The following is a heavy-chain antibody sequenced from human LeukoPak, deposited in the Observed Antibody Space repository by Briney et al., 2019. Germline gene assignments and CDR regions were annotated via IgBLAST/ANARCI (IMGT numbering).Heavy chain of an antibody. Sequence: SETLSLTCTVSGGSISSYYWSWIRQPAGKGLERIGRIYPSGSTYYSPSLKSRVTMSVDTSKNQFSLKLSSVTAADTAVYYCSRDRIDDAFDIWGQGTMVTVSS. CDR3: SRDRIDDAFDI. D-gene: IGHD2-15*01. J-gene: IGHJ3*02. CDR2: IYPSGST. CDR1: GGSISSYY. V-gene: IGHV4-4*07.